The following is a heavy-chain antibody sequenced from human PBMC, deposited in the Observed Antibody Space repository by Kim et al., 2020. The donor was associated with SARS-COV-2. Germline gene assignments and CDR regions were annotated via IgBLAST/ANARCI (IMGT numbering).Heavy chain of an antibody. V-gene: IGHV3-20*04. CDR1: GFTFDDYG. J-gene: IGHJ3*02. Sequence: GGSLRLSCASSGFTFDDYGMTWVRQAPGKGLEWVSGINWNGGRIGYADSVKGRFTISRDNAKNSLYLQMNSLRAEDTAFYYCARGTGYSSSWYLGSLFDICGQGTMVTVSS. D-gene: IGHD6-13*01. CDR2: INWNGGRI. CDR3: ARGTGYSSSWYLGSLFDI.